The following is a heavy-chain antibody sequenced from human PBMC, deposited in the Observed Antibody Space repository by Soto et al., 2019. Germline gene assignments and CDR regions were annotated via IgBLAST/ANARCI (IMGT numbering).Heavy chain of an antibody. V-gene: IGHV3-30-3*01. CDR3: ASDGSGWSYYFDY. D-gene: IGHD6-19*01. CDR2: ISYDGSNK. J-gene: IGHJ4*02. Sequence: GGSLRLSCAASGFTFSSYAMHWVRQAPGKGLEWVAVISYDGSNKYYADSVKGRFTISRDNSKNTLYLQMNSLRAEDTAVYYCASDGSGWSYYFDYWGQGTLVTVSS. CDR1: GFTFSSYA.